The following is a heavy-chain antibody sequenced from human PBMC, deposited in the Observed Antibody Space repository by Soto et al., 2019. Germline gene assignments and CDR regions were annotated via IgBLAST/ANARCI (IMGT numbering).Heavy chain of an antibody. Sequence: QVQLVQSGAEVKKPGASVKVSCKASGYTFTSYDINWVRQATGQGLEWMGWMNPNSGNTAYAQKFQGRVTMTRNTSISTANMELSSLRAEDTAVYDCARERSAAGTGWFDPGGQGTLVTVSS. D-gene: IGHD6-13*01. CDR2: MNPNSGNT. CDR3: ARERSAAGTGWFDP. J-gene: IGHJ5*02. V-gene: IGHV1-8*01. CDR1: GYTFTSYD.